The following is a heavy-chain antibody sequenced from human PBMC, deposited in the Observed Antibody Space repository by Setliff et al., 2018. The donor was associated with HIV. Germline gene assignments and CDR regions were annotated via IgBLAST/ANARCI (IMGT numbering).Heavy chain of an antibody. J-gene: IGHJ3*02. CDR2: IHITGNT. D-gene: IGHD2-15*01. CDR1: GGSINRGNYY. Sequence: SETLSLTCSVSGGSINRGNYYWTWIRQSAGKGLEWIGHIHITGNTDYNPSLKSRVTISVDTSKNQFSLQLSSVPAADTAVYYCARHGRYCSAYGCVYGFDIGGRGTTVTVSS. V-gene: IGHV4-61*09. CDR3: ARHGRYCSAYGCVYGFDI.